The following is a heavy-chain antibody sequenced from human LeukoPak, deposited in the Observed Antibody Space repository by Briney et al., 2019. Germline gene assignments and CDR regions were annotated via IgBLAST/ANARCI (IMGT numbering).Heavy chain of an antibody. V-gene: IGHV4-39*07. J-gene: IGHJ3*02. D-gene: IGHD2-2*01. CDR3: ARVAAPMMTVPAAMGAFDI. CDR2: IYYSGST. CDR1: DDSISSSSYY. Sequence: SETLSLTCTVSDDSISSSSYYWGWIRQPPGKGLEWIGSIYYSGSTYYNPSLKSRVTISVDTSKNQFSLKLSSVTAADTAVYYCARVAAPMMTVPAAMGAFDIWGQGTMVTVSS.